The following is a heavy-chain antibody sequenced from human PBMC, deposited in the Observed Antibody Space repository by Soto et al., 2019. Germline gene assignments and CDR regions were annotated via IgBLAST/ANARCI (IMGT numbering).Heavy chain of an antibody. CDR2: ISCDGSNK. D-gene: IGHD2-15*01. J-gene: IGHJ6*02. V-gene: IGHV3-30-3*01. Sequence: QVQLVESGGGVVQPGRSLRLSCAASGFTFSSYAMHWVRQAPGKGLEWVAVISCDGSNKYYADSVKGRFTISRDNSKNTLYLQMNSLRAEDTAVYYCARDYVVVVAATEYYYYYGMDVWGQGTTVTVSS. CDR3: ARDYVVVVAATEYYYYYGMDV. CDR1: GFTFSSYA.